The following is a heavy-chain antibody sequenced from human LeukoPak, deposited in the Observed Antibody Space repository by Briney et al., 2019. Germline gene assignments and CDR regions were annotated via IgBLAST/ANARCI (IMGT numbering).Heavy chain of an antibody. J-gene: IGHJ4*02. D-gene: IGHD5-12*01. CDR1: GGTFSSYA. CDR2: INTNTGNP. Sequence: GASVKVSCKASGGTFSSYALSWVRQAPGQGLEWMGWINTNTGNPTYAQGFTGRFVFSLDTSVSTAYLQISSLKAEDTAVYYCARLQGSGYEPDFDYWGQGTLVTVSS. V-gene: IGHV7-4-1*02. CDR3: ARLQGSGYEPDFDY.